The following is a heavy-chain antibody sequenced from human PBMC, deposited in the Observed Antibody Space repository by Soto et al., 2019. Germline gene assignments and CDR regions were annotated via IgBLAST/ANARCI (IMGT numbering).Heavy chain of an antibody. V-gene: IGHV4-59*08. CDR2: VFSSGST. Sequence: SETLSLTCTVSGGSISTYYWTWIRQPPGKGLEWIAYVFSSGSTNYNPSLESRVTISLDTSKNQFSLKVISVTAADTAVYYCARRGKKSFYYYMDVWGKGTTVTVSS. CDR1: GGSISTYY. CDR3: ARRGKKSFYYYMDV. J-gene: IGHJ6*03.